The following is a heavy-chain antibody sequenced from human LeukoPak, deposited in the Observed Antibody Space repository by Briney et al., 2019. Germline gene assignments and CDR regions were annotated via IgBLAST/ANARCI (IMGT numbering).Heavy chain of an antibody. Sequence: PGRSLRLSCAASGFTFSDYYMSWIRQATGKGLEWVSYSSGSSIYYADFVKGRFTISRDNAKNSLYLQMNSLRAEDTAVYYCAREGSSSWYVDYWGQGTLVTVSS. V-gene: IGHV3-11*01. CDR3: AREGSSSWYVDY. CDR1: GFTFSDYY. J-gene: IGHJ4*02. D-gene: IGHD6-13*01. CDR2: SSGSSI.